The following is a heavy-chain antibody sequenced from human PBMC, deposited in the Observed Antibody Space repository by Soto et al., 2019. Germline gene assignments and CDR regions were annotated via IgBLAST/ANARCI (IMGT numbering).Heavy chain of an antibody. Sequence: ASETLSLTCTVSGGSISSGDYYWSWIRQPPGKGLEWIGYIYYSGSTYYNPSLKSRVTISVDTSKNQFSLKLSSVTAADTAVYYCARKEYYGSGSYYWGQGTLVTVSS. V-gene: IGHV4-30-4*01. CDR2: IYYSGST. J-gene: IGHJ4*02. CDR1: GGSISSGDYY. D-gene: IGHD3-10*01. CDR3: ARKEYYGSGSYY.